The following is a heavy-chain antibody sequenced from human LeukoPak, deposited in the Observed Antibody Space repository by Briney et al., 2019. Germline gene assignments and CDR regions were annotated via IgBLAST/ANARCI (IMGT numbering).Heavy chain of an antibody. CDR1: GFTFSSYA. CDR3: AKDFSSDYPTFFDY. Sequence: QTGGSLRLSCAASGFTFSSYAMSWVRQAPGKELEWVSAISGGGSGTYYADSVKGRFAISRDNSKNTLYLQMNSLRAEDTAVYYCAKDFSSDYPTFFDYWGQGTLVTVSS. V-gene: IGHV3-23*01. D-gene: IGHD3-22*01. J-gene: IGHJ4*02. CDR2: ISGGGSGT.